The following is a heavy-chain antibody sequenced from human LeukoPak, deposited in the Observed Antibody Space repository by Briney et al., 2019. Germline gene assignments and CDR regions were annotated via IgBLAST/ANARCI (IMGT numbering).Heavy chain of an antibody. CDR3: ARRYYDSSGYLFDP. D-gene: IGHD3-22*01. CDR1: GFTFSSYG. J-gene: IGHJ5*02. Sequence: GGSLRLSCAASGFTFSSYGMHWVRQAPGKGLEWVAVISYDGSNKYYADSVKGRFTISRDNSKNTLYLQMNSLRAEDTAVYYCARRYYDSSGYLFDPWGQGTLVTVSS. V-gene: IGHV3-30*03. CDR2: ISYDGSNK.